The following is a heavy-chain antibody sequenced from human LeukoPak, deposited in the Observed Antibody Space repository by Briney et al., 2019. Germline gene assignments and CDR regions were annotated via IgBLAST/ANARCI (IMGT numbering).Heavy chain of an antibody. CDR3: ARDRSGSWYRYNWFDP. D-gene: IGHD6-13*01. V-gene: IGHV4-39*07. CDR1: GGSISSSSYY. CDR2: IYYSGST. J-gene: IGHJ5*02. Sequence: SETLSPTCTVSGGSISSSSYYWGWIRQPPGKGLEWIGSIYYSGSTYYNPSLKSRVTISVDTSKNQFSLKLSSVTAADTAVYYCARDRSGSWYRYNWFDPWGQGTLVTVSS.